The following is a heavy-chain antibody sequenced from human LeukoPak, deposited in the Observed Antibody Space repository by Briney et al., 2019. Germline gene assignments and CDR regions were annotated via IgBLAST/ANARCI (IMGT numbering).Heavy chain of an antibody. D-gene: IGHD3-3*01. V-gene: IGHV1-18*01. Sequence: GASVKVPCKASGYTFTSYGISWVRQAPGQGLEWMGWISAYNGNTNYAQKLQGRVTTTTDTSTSTAYMELRSLRSDDTAVYYCARKSYDFWSGNFDYWGQGTLVTVSS. CDR2: ISAYNGNT. J-gene: IGHJ4*02. CDR3: ARKSYDFWSGNFDY. CDR1: GYTFTSYG.